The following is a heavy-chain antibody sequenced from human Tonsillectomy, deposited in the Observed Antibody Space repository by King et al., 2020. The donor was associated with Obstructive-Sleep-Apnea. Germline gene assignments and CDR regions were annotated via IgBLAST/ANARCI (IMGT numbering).Heavy chain of an antibody. CDR3: VKDFRDHWTLDY. J-gene: IGHJ4*02. CDR1: GFTFSGYG. D-gene: IGHD3/OR15-3a*01. Sequence: QLVQSGGGVVQPGRSLRLSCAASGFTFSGYGIHWVRQAPGKGLEWVAIISYDGSSKNYADSVKGRFTISRDNSKNTLYLQMNSLRVEDTAVYYCVKDFRDHWTLDYWGQGTLVTVSS. V-gene: IGHV3-30*18. CDR2: ISYDGSSK.